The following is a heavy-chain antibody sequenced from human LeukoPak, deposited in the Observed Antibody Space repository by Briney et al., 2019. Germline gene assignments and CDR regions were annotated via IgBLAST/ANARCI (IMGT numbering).Heavy chain of an antibody. CDR1: GFTFSRYW. D-gene: IGHD5-18*01. Sequence: GGSLRLSCAASGFTFSRYWMSWVRQAPGKGLEWVANIKEDGSEKLYVDSVKGRFTISRDNAKNSLFLQMNSLRAGDTAVYYCARLGYPWYFDLWGRGTLVTVSS. CDR2: IKEDGSEK. J-gene: IGHJ2*01. V-gene: IGHV3-7*01. CDR3: ARLGYPWYFDL.